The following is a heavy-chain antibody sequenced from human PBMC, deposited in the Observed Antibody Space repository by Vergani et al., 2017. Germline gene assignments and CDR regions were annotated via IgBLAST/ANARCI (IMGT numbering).Heavy chain of an antibody. CDR3: ARGHRAGTGRYYYYYMDV. CDR1: GGSFSGYY. D-gene: IGHD3-10*01. V-gene: IGHV4-34*01. CDR2: INHSGST. Sequence: QVQLQQWGAGLLKPSETLSLTCAVYGGSFSGYYWSWIRQPPGKGLEWIGEINHSGSTNYNPSLKSRVTISVDTSKHQFSLKLSSVTAADTAVYYCARGHRAGTGRYYYYYMDVWGKGTTVTVSS. J-gene: IGHJ6*03.